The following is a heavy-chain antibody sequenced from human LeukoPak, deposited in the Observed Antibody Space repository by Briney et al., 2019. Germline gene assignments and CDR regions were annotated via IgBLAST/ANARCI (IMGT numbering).Heavy chain of an antibody. CDR2: INSDGSST. J-gene: IGHJ3*02. V-gene: IGHV3-74*01. Sequence: GGSLRLSCAASGFAFSNNWMHWVRQAPGKGLLWVSRINSDGSSTNYADSVKGRLTISRDNAKNTLYLQMNSLRAEDTAVYYCARGGVYSRDAFDIWGQGTMVTVSS. CDR1: GFAFSNNW. CDR3: ARGGVYSRDAFDI. D-gene: IGHD1-26*01.